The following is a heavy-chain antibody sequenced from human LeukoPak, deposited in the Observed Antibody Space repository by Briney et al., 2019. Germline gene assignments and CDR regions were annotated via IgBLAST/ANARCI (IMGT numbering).Heavy chain of an antibody. J-gene: IGHJ4*02. D-gene: IGHD5-18*01. CDR1: GFTFSSYW. V-gene: IGHV3-7*01. Sequence: GGSLRLSCTASGFTFSSYWMSWVRQAPGKGLEWVANIKQDGSEKYYVDSVKGRFTISRDNAKNSLYLQMNSLRAEDTAVYYCAAGYNYGTVLDYWGQGTLVTVSA. CDR3: AAGYNYGTVLDY. CDR2: IKQDGSEK.